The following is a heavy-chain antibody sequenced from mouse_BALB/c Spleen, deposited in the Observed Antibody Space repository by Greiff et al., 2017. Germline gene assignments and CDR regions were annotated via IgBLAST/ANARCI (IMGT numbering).Heavy chain of an antibody. V-gene: IGHV1-77*01. D-gene: IGHD1-1*01. CDR1: GYTFTDYY. CDR2: IYPGSGNT. Sequence: QVQLKQSGAELARPGASVKLSCKASGYTFTDYYINWVKQRTGQGLEWIGEIYPGSGNTYYNEKFKGKATLTADKSSSTAYMQLSSLTSEDSAVYFCARSITTAFDYWGQGTTLTVSS. CDR3: ARSITTAFDY. J-gene: IGHJ2*01.